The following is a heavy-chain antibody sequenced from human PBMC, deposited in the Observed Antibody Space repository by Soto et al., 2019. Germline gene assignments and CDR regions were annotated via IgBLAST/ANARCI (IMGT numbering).Heavy chain of an antibody. CDR1: GFKFDSFT. V-gene: IGHV3-23*01. Sequence: GGSLRLSCVASGFKFDSFTMNWVRQAPGRGLEWVAMISHTGGMSYYSDSVRGRFTISRDSSKSTLYLQMNGLRDDDTAMYYCATRYSSGWSRYNWFGPWGQGTLVTVSS. D-gene: IGHD6-19*01. J-gene: IGHJ5*02. CDR3: ATRYSSGWSRYNWFGP. CDR2: ISHTGGMS.